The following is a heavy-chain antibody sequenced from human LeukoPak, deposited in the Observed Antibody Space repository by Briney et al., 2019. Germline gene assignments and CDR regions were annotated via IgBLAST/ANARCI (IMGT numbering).Heavy chain of an antibody. CDR3: ARIHAGITMVRGNPQYYYYMDV. CDR2: ISSSGSTI. V-gene: IGHV3-48*03. J-gene: IGHJ6*03. CDR1: GFTFSSYE. D-gene: IGHD3-10*01. Sequence: PGGSLRLSCAASGFTFSSYEMNWVRQAPGKGLEWVSYISSSGSTIYYADSVKGRFTISRDNSKNTLYLQMNSLRAEDTAVYYCARIHAGITMVRGNPQYYYYMDVWGKGTTVTISS.